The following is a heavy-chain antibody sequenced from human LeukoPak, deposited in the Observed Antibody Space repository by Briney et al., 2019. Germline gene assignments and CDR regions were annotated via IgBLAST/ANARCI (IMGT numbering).Heavy chain of an antibody. J-gene: IGHJ1*01. CDR3: ARGGPPMIWH. CDR1: GGSISSGGYY. V-gene: IGHV4-31*03. CDR2: IYYSGST. D-gene: IGHD3/OR15-3a*01. Sequence: PSQTLSLTCTVSGGSISSGGYYWSWIRQHPGKGLEWIGYIYYSGSTYYNPSLKSRVTISVDRSKNQFSLKLSSVTAADTAVYYCARGGPPMIWHWGQGTLVTVSS.